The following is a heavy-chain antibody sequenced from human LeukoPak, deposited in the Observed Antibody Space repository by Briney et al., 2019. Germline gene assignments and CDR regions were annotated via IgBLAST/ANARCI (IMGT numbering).Heavy chain of an antibody. CDR2: INPNSGGT. D-gene: IGHD2-8*02. V-gene: IGHV1-2*02. CDR1: GYTFTGYY. CDR3: ARPLLVLDALDI. J-gene: IGHJ3*02. Sequence: ASVKVSCKASGYTFTGYYMHWVRQAPGQGLEWMGWINPNSGGTNYAQKFQGRVTMTRDTSIRTAYMELSRLTSDDTAVYYCARPLLVLDALDIWGQGTMVTVSS.